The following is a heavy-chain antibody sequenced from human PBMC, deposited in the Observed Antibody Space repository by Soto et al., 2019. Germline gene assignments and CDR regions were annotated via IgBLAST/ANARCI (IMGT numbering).Heavy chain of an antibody. V-gene: IGHV3-30*18. CDR1: GFTFSSYG. CDR2: ISYDGSNK. CDR3: AKDHAWLAPPQLGFDY. J-gene: IGHJ4*02. D-gene: IGHD6-19*01. Sequence: GGSLSLSCEASGFTFSSYGMHWVRQAPGKGLEWVAVISYDGSNKYYADSVKGRFTISRDNSKNTLYLQMNSLRAEDTAVYYCAKDHAWLAPPQLGFDYWGQGTLVTVSS.